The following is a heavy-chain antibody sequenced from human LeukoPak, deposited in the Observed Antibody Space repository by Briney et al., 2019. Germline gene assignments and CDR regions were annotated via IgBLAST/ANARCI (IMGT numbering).Heavy chain of an antibody. V-gene: IGHV3-30*03. CDR3: ARHRARPSITIMSYYYYGMDV. J-gene: IGHJ6*02. CDR2: ISYDGSNK. CDR1: GFTFSSYG. D-gene: IGHD3-3*01. Sequence: GGSLRLSCAASGFTFSSYGMHWVRQAPGKGLEWVAVISYDGSNKYYADSVKGRFTISRDNSKNTLYLQMNSLRAEDTAVYYCARHRARPSITIMSYYYYGMDVWGQGTTVTVSS.